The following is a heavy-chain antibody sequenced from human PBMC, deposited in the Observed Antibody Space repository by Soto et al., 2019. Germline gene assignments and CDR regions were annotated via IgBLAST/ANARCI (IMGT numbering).Heavy chain of an antibody. J-gene: IGHJ4*02. CDR3: AKDRWNSFDY. CDR2: ISYDGSNK. V-gene: IGHV3-30*18. D-gene: IGHD1-1*01. Sequence: GGSLRLSCAASGFTFSSYGMHWVRQAPGKGLEWVAVISYDGSNKYYADSVKGRFTISRDNPKNTLYLQMNSLRAEDTAVYYCAKDRWNSFDYWGQGTLVTVSS. CDR1: GFTFSSYG.